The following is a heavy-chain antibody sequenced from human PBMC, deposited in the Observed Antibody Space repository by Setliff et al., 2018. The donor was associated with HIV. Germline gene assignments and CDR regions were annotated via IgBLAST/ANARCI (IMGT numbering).Heavy chain of an antibody. CDR2: IYHSGST. D-gene: IGHD1-26*01. CDR1: GYSISSGYY. Sequence: SETLSLTCAVSGYSISSGYYWGWIRQPPGKGLECIGNIYHSGSTYYKPSLKSRVTISVDTSKNQFSLKLSSVTAADTAVYYCARAPPYKWEPSQDYWGQGTLVTVSS. J-gene: IGHJ4*02. V-gene: IGHV4-38-2*01. CDR3: ARAPPYKWEPSQDY.